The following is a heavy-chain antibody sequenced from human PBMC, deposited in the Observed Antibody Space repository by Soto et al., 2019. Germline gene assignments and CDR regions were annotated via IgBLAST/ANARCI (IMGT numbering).Heavy chain of an antibody. Sequence: QVQLVQSGAEVKKPGASVKVSCKASGYTFTGYYMHWVRQAPGQGLEWIGWINPNSGCTNYAQKFQGRVTMTRDTSSSTAYMERSRLRSDDTAVYYCARLAIACGGDCYPDYWGQGTLVTVSS. CDR1: GYTFTGYY. CDR3: ARLAIACGGDCYPDY. CDR2: INPNSGCT. J-gene: IGHJ4*02. V-gene: IGHV1-2*02. D-gene: IGHD2-21*02.